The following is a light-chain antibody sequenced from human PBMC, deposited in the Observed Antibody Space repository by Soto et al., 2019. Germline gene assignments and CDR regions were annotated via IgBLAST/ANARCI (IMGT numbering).Light chain of an antibody. CDR3: SSYTSSYTLYV. V-gene: IGLV2-14*01. CDR2: EVT. Sequence: QSALTQPASVSGSPGQSITISCTGTSSDVGGYNYVSWYQQYPGKAPKLMIFEVTNRPSGVSPRFSGSKSGNTASLTISGLQAEDEGDYYCSSYTSSYTLYVFGTGTKVTVL. J-gene: IGLJ1*01. CDR1: SSDVGGYNY.